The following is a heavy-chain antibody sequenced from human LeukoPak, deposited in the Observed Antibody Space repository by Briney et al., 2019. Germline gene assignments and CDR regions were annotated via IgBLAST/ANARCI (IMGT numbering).Heavy chain of an antibody. D-gene: IGHD1-26*01. CDR3: AREGVIVGATPVDY. CDR2: ISSSSSYI. Sequence: GGSLRLSCAASGFTFSSYSMNWVRQAPGKGLEWVSSISSSSSYIYYADSVKGRFTISRDNAKNSLYLQMNSLRAEDTAVYYCAREGVIVGATPVDYWGQGTLVTVSS. V-gene: IGHV3-21*01. J-gene: IGHJ4*02. CDR1: GFTFSSYS.